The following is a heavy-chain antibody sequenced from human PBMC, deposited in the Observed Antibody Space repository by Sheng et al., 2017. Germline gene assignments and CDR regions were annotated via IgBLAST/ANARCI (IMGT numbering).Heavy chain of an antibody. CDR3: APYCSGGSCSPY. CDR2: ISSTGNTI. CDR1: GFTFSDYY. D-gene: IGHD2-15*01. Sequence: QVQLVESGGGLVKPGGSLRLSCAASGFTFSDYYMSWIRQAPGKGLEWVSYISSTGNTIFYADSVKGRFTISRDNAKNSLSLQMNSLRAEDTAVYYCAPYCSGGSCSPYWGQGTLVTVSS. V-gene: IGHV3-11*04. J-gene: IGHJ4*02.